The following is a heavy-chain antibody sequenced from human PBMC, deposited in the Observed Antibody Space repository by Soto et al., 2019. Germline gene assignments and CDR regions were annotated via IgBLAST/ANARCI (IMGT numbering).Heavy chain of an antibody. Sequence: SETLSLTCTVSGGSISSYYWSWIRQPPGKGLEWIGYIYYSGSTNYNPSLKGRVTISVDTSKNQFSLKLSSVTAADTAVYYCARVLVVAALFDPWGQGTLVTVSS. D-gene: IGHD2-15*01. J-gene: IGHJ5*02. CDR1: GGSISSYY. CDR3: ARVLVVAALFDP. V-gene: IGHV4-59*01. CDR2: IYYSGST.